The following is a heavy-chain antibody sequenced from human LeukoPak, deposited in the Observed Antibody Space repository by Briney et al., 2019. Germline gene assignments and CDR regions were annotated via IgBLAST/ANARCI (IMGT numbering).Heavy chain of an antibody. CDR3: ARDSSDYNVILNGYSQT. CDR1: GFTFSTYS. D-gene: IGHD3-9*01. J-gene: IGHJ4*02. V-gene: IGHV3-21*01. CDR2: ISSNSSYI. Sequence: GGSLRLSCAASGFTFSTYSMNWVRQAPGKGLVWVSSISSNSSYIYYADSVKGRFTISRDNAKNTLYLQMNSLRAEDTAVYYCARDSSDYNVILNGYSQTWGQGTLGTVSS.